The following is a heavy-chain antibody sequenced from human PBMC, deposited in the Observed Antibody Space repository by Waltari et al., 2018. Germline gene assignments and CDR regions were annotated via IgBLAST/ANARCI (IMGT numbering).Heavy chain of an antibody. CDR3: ARRKLGEAFDI. CDR2: TIPIFGSP. Sequence: QVQLVQSGAEVKKPGSSVRVSCRASGGNFGRYAITWVRQDPGQGLEWMGGTIPIFGSPMYAPKFQGRVSITADELTYTVYMELNSLRSDDTARDYCARRKLGEAFDIWGQGTMVIVSS. V-gene: IGHV1-69*12. D-gene: IGHD3-16*01. CDR1: GGNFGRYA. J-gene: IGHJ3*02.